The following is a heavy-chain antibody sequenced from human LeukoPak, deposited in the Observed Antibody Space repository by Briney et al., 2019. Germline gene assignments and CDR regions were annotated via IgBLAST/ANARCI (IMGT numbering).Heavy chain of an antibody. V-gene: IGHV4-39*07. Sequence: PSETLSLTCTVSGGSISTSSYHWGWFRQPPGKALECIGTIYYSGKTYYNPSLNSRVTISIHTSKNEFSLKLSSVTAADRAAYYCARSGPPAGRPDAFDIWGQGTMATVSS. J-gene: IGHJ3*02. CDR2: IYYSGKT. CDR1: GGSISTSSYH. CDR3: ARSGPPAGRPDAFDI. D-gene: IGHD2-2*01.